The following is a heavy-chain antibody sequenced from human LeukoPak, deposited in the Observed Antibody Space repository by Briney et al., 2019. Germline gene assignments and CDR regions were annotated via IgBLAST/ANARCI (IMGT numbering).Heavy chain of an antibody. CDR2: IYGGDAA. D-gene: IGHD6-13*01. CDR1: GINVSSNY. CDR3: VTSTGQQFIPYDY. J-gene: IGHJ4*02. Sequence: PGGSLRLSCAASGINVSSNYMTWIRQAPGRGLEWVSLIYGGDAANYAESVRGRFMISRDNLKNTLFIQMNSLRVEDTAVYYCVTSTGQQFIPYDYWGQGTHVTVSS. V-gene: IGHV3-66*02.